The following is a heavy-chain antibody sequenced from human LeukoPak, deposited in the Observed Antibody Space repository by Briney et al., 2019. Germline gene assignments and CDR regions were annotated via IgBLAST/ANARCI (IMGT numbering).Heavy chain of an antibody. D-gene: IGHD3-9*01. Sequence: GESLKISCKGSGYSFTSYWIGWVRQMPGKGLEWMGIIYPGDSDTRYSPSFQGQVTISADKSISTAYLQWSSLKASDTAMYYCARQTYDILTGYPLYGMDVWGKGTTVTVSS. V-gene: IGHV5-51*01. CDR2: IYPGDSDT. J-gene: IGHJ6*04. CDR3: ARQTYDILTGYPLYGMDV. CDR1: GYSFTSYW.